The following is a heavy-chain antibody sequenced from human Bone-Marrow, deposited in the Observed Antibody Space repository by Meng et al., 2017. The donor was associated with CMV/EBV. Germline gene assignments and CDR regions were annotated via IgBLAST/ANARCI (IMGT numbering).Heavy chain of an antibody. J-gene: IGHJ4*02. V-gene: IGHV4-59*01. CDR2: IYYSGST. CDR1: GGSISSYY. D-gene: IGHD3-3*01. Sequence: SETLSLTCTVSGGSISSYYWSWIRQPPGKGLEWIGYIYYSGSTNYNPSLKSRVTISVDTSKNQFSLKLSSVTAAATAVYYCARETRWNYVDYWGQGTLVTVSS. CDR3: ARETRWNYVDY.